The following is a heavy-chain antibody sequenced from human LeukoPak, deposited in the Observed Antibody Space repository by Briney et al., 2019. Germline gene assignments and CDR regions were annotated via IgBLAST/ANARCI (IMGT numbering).Heavy chain of an antibody. D-gene: IGHD1-26*01. CDR1: GFTFSSYA. CDR3: AKDTYTHSGTYYLYYFDY. Sequence: GGSLRLSCAASGFTFSSYAMTWVRQAPGKGLEWVSGISGSGGSTHYADSVKGRFTISKDNSKNTLYLQMNSLRAEDTAVYYCAKDTYTHSGTYYLYYFDYWGQGTLVTVSS. CDR2: ISGSGGST. V-gene: IGHV3-23*01. J-gene: IGHJ4*02.